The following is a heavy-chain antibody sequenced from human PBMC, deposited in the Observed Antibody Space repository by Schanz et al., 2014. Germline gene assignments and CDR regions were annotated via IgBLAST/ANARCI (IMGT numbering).Heavy chain of an antibody. Sequence: QVQLVQSGAEVKKPGASVKVSCKASGYTFTSYGISWVRQAPGQGLEWMGWISPYNGNTNYAQKVQGRVTMTTDTYTGTAYMELSGLRSEDTAVYYCARDGVDAAAGGNYWGQGTLVTVSS. CDR2: ISPYNGNT. J-gene: IGHJ4*02. D-gene: IGHD6-13*01. CDR3: ARDGVDAAAGGNY. V-gene: IGHV1-18*01. CDR1: GYTFTSYG.